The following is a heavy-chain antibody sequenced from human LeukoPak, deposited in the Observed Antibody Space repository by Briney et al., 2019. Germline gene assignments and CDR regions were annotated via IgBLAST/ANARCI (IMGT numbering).Heavy chain of an antibody. J-gene: IGHJ1*01. V-gene: IGHV3-7*01. CDR2: IKEDGSEK. D-gene: IGHD3-22*01. Sequence: GGTLRLLCAASRFTYSIYWMSWVRQAPGKGLEWGANIKEDGSEKYYGDSVKGRFTISRDNAKNSLYRDLHSPTVDDPAVYYCARYSSGYQWGQGTLVTVSS. CDR3: ARYSSGYQ. CDR1: RFTYSIYW.